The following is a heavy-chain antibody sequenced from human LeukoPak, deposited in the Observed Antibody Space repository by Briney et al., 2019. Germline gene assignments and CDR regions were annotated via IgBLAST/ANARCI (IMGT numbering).Heavy chain of an antibody. CDR2: INHSGST. D-gene: IGHD2-2*01. V-gene: IGHV4-34*01. Sequence: PSETLSLTCAVYGGSFSGYYWSWIRQPPGKGLEWIGEINHSGSTNYNPSLKSRVTISVDTSENQFSLKLSSVTAADTAVYYCARGGRDGYCSSTSCYLAPFDYWGQGTLVTVSS. CDR1: GGSFSGYY. CDR3: ARGGRDGYCSSTSCYLAPFDY. J-gene: IGHJ4*02.